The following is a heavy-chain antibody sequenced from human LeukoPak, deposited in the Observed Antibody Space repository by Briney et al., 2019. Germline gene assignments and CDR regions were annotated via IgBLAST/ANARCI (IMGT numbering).Heavy chain of an antibody. D-gene: IGHD5-18*01. CDR3: ARDERVYSYGLYYYYGMDV. CDR1: GYTFTSYG. Sequence: ASVKVSCKASGYTFTSYGISWVRQAPGQGLEWMGWISAYNGNTNYAQKLQGRVTMTTDTSTSTAYMELRSLRSDDTAVYYCARDERVYSYGLYYYYGMDVGGQGTTVTVSS. CDR2: ISAYNGNT. V-gene: IGHV1-18*01. J-gene: IGHJ6*02.